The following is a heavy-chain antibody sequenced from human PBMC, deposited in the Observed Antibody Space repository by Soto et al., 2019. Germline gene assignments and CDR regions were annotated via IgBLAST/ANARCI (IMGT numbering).Heavy chain of an antibody. V-gene: IGHV4-34*01. CDR3: ARGRYNWNY. Sequence: SETLSLTCAVYGGSFNPYHWSFIRQPPGKRLEWIGEIDHTGRTNYNPSVKSRVTISVDTSKNQFSLKLSSVTAADTAVYYCARGRYNWNYWGQGTLVTVSS. CDR1: GGSFNPYH. J-gene: IGHJ4*02. CDR2: IDHTGRT. D-gene: IGHD1-20*01.